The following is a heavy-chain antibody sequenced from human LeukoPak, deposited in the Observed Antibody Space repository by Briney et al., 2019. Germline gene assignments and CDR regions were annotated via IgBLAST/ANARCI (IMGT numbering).Heavy chain of an antibody. CDR2: INPNSGGT. CDR1: GYTFTGYY. D-gene: IGHD2-15*01. Sequence: ASVKVSCKASGYTFTGYYMHWVRQAPGQGLEWMGWINPNSGGTNYAQKFQGWVTMTRDTSISTAYMELGRLRSDDTAVYYCARDLRPRRGGSCLDVWGQGTTVTVSS. J-gene: IGHJ6*02. V-gene: IGHV1-2*04. CDR3: ARDLRPRRGGSCLDV.